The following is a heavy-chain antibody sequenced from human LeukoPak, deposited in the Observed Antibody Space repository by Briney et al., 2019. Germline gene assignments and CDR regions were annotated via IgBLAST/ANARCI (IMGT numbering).Heavy chain of an antibody. J-gene: IGHJ4*02. CDR3: ARDTRGIFDY. Sequence: GGSLRLSCAGSGFSFSSFGMHWFRQAPGKGMEWVALISDDGSRKYYADSVKGRFTISRDNSKNTLYLQMNSLRVGDTAVYYCARDTRGIFDYWGQGTLVTVSS. CDR2: ISDDGSRK. CDR1: GFSFSSFG. D-gene: IGHD3-10*01. V-gene: IGHV3-30*03.